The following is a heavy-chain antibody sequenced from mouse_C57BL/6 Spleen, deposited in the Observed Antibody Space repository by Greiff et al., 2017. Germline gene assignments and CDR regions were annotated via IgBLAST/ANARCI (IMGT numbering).Heavy chain of an antibody. V-gene: IGHV1-42*01. J-gene: IGHJ3*01. Sequence: VQLQQSGPELVKPGASVKISCKASGYSFTGYYMNWVKQSPEKSLEWIGEINPSTGGTTYNQKFKAKATLTVDKSSSTAYMQLKSLTSEDSAVYYCARDWDRAYWGQGTLVTVSA. CDR3: ARDWDRAY. CDR1: GYSFTGYY. D-gene: IGHD4-1*01. CDR2: INPSTGGT.